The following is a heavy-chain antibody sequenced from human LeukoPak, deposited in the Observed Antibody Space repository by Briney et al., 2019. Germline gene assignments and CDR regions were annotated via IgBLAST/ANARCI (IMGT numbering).Heavy chain of an antibody. V-gene: IGHV1-18*01. Sequence: GASVKVSCKASGYTFTSYGISWVRQAPGQGLEWMGWISAYNGNTNYAQKLQGRVTMTTDTSTSTAYMELRSLRSDDTAVYYCARAQFLEWLLSSFHYYYGMDVWGQGTTVTVSS. CDR2: ISAYNGNT. CDR3: ARAQFLEWLLSSFHYYYGMDV. D-gene: IGHD3-3*01. CDR1: GYTFTSYG. J-gene: IGHJ6*02.